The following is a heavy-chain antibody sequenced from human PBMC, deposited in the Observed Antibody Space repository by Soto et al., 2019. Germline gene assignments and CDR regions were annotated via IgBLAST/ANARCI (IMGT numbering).Heavy chain of an antibody. CDR1: GYTFTVYY. D-gene: IGHD1-26*01. V-gene: IGHV1-2*02. J-gene: IGHJ4*02. CDR2: INPKSGGT. CDR3: ARDLANGGGSAGFDY. Sequence: QVQLVQSGAEGKKPGASVNVSCKASGYTFTVYYMHSVRQAPGQGLEWMGWINPKSGGTMYPQKFQGRVTMTWDTSISTAYMALTRLRSDGTAVYYCARDLANGGGSAGFDYWGQGTLVTVSS.